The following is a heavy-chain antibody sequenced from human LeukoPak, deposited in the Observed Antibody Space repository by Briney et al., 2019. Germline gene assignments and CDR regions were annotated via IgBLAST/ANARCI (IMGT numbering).Heavy chain of an antibody. D-gene: IGHD4-17*01. CDR1: GYSISSGYY. J-gene: IGHJ4*02. V-gene: IGHV4-38-2*02. CDR2: IYHSGST. Sequence: SETLSLTCTVSGYSISSGYYWGWIRQPPGKGLEWIGSIYHSGSTYYNPSLKSRVTISVDTSKNQFSLKLSSVTAADTALYYCAKGPYGDYAWNYFDYWGQGTLVTVSS. CDR3: AKGPYGDYAWNYFDY.